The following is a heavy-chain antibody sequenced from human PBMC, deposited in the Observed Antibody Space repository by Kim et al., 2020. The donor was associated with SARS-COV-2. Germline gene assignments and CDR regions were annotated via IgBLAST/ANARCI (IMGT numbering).Heavy chain of an antibody. CDR3: ARDGGTYYDILTGYPNYYGRDV. CDR1: GGTFSSYA. D-gene: IGHD3-9*01. V-gene: IGHV1-69*13. J-gene: IGHJ6*02. CDR2: IIPIFGTA. Sequence: SVKVSCKASGGTFSSYAISWVRQAPGQGLEWMGGIIPIFGTANYAQKFQGRVTITADESTSTAYMELSSLRSEDTAVYYCARDGGTYYDILTGYPNYYGRDVCGQGTTVTVSS.